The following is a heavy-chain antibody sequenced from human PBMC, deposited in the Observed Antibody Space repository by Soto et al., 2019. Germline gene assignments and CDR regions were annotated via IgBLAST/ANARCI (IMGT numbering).Heavy chain of an antibody. CDR1: GGSISSGGYY. CDR2: IYHSGST. J-gene: IGHJ5*02. D-gene: IGHD6-25*01. V-gene: IGHV4-31*03. Sequence: QVQLQESGPGLVKPSQTLSLTCTVSGGSISSGGYYWSWIRQHPGKGLEWIGYIYHSGSTYYNPSLNSRVTISVDTSKTQFSLTVSSVTAADTAVYYCAREAAGILNWFDPWGQGTLVTVSS. CDR3: AREAAGILNWFDP.